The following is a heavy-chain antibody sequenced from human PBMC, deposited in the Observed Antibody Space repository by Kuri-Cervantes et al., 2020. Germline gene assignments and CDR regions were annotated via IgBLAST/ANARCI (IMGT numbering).Heavy chain of an antibody. CDR2: IYSGGNA. CDR3: ARYGWELLQHHAFDI. V-gene: IGHV3-53*05. D-gene: IGHD1-26*01. CDR1: GFTVSSNY. Sequence: GESLKISCAASGFTVSSNYMSWVRQAPGKGLEWVSVIYSGGNAYYADSVKGRFTISRDNSKNTLYLQTNSLRAEDTAVYYCARYGWELLQHHAFDIWGQGTMVTVSS. J-gene: IGHJ3*02.